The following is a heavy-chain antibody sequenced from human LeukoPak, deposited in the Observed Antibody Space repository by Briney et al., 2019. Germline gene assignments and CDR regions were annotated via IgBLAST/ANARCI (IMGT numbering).Heavy chain of an antibody. CDR3: ARGLSGYASSLGY. D-gene: IGHD6-6*01. V-gene: IGHV3-23*01. CDR2: ISGSGGST. Sequence: GGSLRLSCAASGFTFSSYAMSWVRQAPGKGLEWVSAISGSGGSTYYADSVKGRFTISRDNAKNTLYLQMNSLRAEDTAVYYCARGLSGYASSLGYWGQGTLVTVSA. CDR1: GFTFSSYA. J-gene: IGHJ4*02.